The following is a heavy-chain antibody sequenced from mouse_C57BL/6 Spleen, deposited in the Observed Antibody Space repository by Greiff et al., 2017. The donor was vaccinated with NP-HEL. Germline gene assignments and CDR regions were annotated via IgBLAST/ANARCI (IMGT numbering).Heavy chain of an antibody. CDR2: INPNNGGT. D-gene: IGHD2-5*01. J-gene: IGHJ4*01. Sequence: VQLQQSGPELVKPGASVKIPCKASGYTFTDYNMDWVKQSHGKSLEWIGDINPNNGGTIYNQKFKGKATLTVDKSSSTAYMELRSLTSEDTAVYYCARHYSNYDYAMDYWGQGTSVTVSS. CDR1: GYTFTDYN. V-gene: IGHV1-18*01. CDR3: ARHYSNYDYAMDY.